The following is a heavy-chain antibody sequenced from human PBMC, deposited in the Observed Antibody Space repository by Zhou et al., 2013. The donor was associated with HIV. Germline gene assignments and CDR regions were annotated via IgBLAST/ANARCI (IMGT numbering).Heavy chain of an antibody. D-gene: IGHD6-13*01. V-gene: IGHV1-46*03. J-gene: IGHJ3*02. CDR2: INPGIGST. Sequence: QVQLVQSGAVVKQPGASVNISCKASGYAFTSYYIHWVRQAPGQGLEWMGLINPGIGSTYYAEKFQGRITVTRDTSTNTVNMQLGTLTSEDTAVYYCNRGMQQWVNDAFDIWGQGTMVTVSS. CDR1: GYAFTSYY. CDR3: NRGMQQWVNDAFDI.